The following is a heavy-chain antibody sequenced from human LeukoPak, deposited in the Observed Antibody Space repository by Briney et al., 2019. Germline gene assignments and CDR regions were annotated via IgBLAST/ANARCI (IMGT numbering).Heavy chain of an antibody. D-gene: IGHD1-26*01. CDR3: TSWEGGGSYLHY. CDR1: GFTFGDYA. V-gene: IGHV3-49*04. Sequence: AGGSLRLSCTASGFTFGDYAMSWVRQAPGQGLEWVGFIRSKAYGGTTEYAASVKGRFTISRDDSKSIAYLQMNSLKTEDTAVYYCTSWEGGGSYLHYWGQGTLVTVSS. CDR2: IRSKAYGGTT. J-gene: IGHJ4*02.